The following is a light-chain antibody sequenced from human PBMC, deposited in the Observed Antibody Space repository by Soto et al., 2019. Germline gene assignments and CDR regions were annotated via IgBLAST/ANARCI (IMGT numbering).Light chain of an antibody. V-gene: IGKV1-9*01. CDR1: QCISSY. CDR2: AAS. Sequence: DIQLTQSPSFLSASVGDRVTITCRASQCISSYLAWYQQKPGKAPKLLIYAASTLQRCVPSRFSGSGSATEFTRTISTLHPEDFATYYCEQVNSYPRTFGQGTKLEIK. J-gene: IGKJ2*01. CDR3: EQVNSYPRT.